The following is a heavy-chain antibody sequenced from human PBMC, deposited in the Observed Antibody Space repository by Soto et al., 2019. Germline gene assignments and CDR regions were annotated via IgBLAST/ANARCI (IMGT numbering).Heavy chain of an antibody. J-gene: IGHJ4*02. CDR3: ARGAAADSFDY. D-gene: IGHD6-13*01. CDR1: GCTFTGYY. V-gene: IGHV1-2*02. Sequence: AAVKVSCKASGCTFTGYYMHWVRQAPGQGLEWMGWMNPNSGGTNYAQKFQGRVTMTRDTSISTAYMELSRLRSDDTAVCYCARGAAADSFDYWGQGTLVTVSS. CDR2: MNPNSGGT.